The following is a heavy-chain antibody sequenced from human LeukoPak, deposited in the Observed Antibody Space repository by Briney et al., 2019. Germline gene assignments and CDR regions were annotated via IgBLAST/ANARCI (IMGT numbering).Heavy chain of an antibody. CDR2: IYHSGTT. V-gene: IGHV4-30-2*01. CDR3: ARGAPPWGY. D-gene: IGHD7-27*01. J-gene: IGHJ4*02. Sequence: SETLSLTCAVSGGSISSGGYSWSWVRQPPGEGLEWVGYIYHSGTTYYNPSLKSRVTISVDTSKNQFSLKLSSVTAADTAAYYCARGAPPWGYWGQGTLVTVSS. CDR1: GGSISSGGYS.